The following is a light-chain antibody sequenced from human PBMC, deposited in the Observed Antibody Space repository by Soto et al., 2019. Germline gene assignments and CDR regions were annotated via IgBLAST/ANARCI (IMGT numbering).Light chain of an antibody. J-gene: IGLJ3*02. CDR1: SSDVGAYNY. CDR2: AVS. CDR3: GTWDSSLSAGV. Sequence: QSALTQPASVSGSPGQSITISCTGTSSDVGAYNYVSWYQQHPGRAPKLVIYAVSSRPSGVSNRFSGSKSDNTASLTISGLQAEDEADYYCGTWDSSLSAGVFGGGTQLTVL. V-gene: IGLV2-14*01.